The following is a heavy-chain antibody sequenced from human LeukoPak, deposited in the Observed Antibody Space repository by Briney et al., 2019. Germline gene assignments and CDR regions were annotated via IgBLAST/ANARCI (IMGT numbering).Heavy chain of an antibody. CDR1: GGSISSSSYY. CDR2: IYYSGST. V-gene: IGHV4-39*07. CDR3: ARDGRRYFDWLSAQFDY. D-gene: IGHD3-9*01. J-gene: IGHJ4*02. Sequence: PSETLSLTCTVSGGSISSSSYYWGWIRQPPGKGLEWIGSIYYSGSTYYNPSLKSRVTISVDTSKNQFSLKLSSVTAADTAVYYCARDGRRYFDWLSAQFDYWGQGTLVTVSS.